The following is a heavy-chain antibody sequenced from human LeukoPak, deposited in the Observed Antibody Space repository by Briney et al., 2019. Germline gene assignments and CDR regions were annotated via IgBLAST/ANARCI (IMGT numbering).Heavy chain of an antibody. Sequence: PSQTLSLTCAVSGGSISSGGYSWSWIRQPPGKGLEWIGYIYHSGSTYYNPSLKSRVTISVDRSKNQFSLKLSSVTAADTAVYYCASTMVRGDLWGDYYGMDVWGQGTTVTVSS. CDR1: GGSISSGGYS. CDR3: ASTMVRGDLWGDYYGMDV. J-gene: IGHJ6*02. CDR2: IYHSGST. V-gene: IGHV4-30-2*01. D-gene: IGHD3-10*01.